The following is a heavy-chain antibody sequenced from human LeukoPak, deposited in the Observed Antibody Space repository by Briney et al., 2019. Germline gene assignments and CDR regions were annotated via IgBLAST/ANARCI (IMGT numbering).Heavy chain of an antibody. CDR1: GGSFSGYY. CDR3: ARGARGRAAARPVTNWFDP. D-gene: IGHD6-6*01. CDR2: INHSGST. J-gene: IGHJ5*02. Sequence: PSETLSLTCAVYGGSFSGYYWSWIRQPPGKGLEWIGEINHSGSTNYNPSLESRVTISVDTSKNQFSLKLSSVTAADTAVYYCARGARGRAAARPVTNWFDPWGQGTLVTVSS. V-gene: IGHV4-34*01.